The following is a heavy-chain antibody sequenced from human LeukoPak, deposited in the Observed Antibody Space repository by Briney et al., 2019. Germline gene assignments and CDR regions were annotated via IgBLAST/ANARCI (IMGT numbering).Heavy chain of an antibody. CDR3: ARANGKAVAGYYFGY. CDR2: VNHSGST. Sequence: PSETLSLTCAVYGGSFSGYYWCWIRHPPGKGLEWSGEVNHSGSTNNNPSLKSRVTISVDTSKNQSSLKLSSVTDADTAVYYCARANGKAVAGYYFGYWGQGTLVTVSS. J-gene: IGHJ4*02. D-gene: IGHD6-19*01. V-gene: IGHV4-34*01. CDR1: GGSFSGYY.